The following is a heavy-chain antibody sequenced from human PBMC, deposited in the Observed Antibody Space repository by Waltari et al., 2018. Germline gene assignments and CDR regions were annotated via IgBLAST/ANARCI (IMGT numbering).Heavy chain of an antibody. CDR3: ASAVPPETSYGDQLVPHDP. Sequence: QVQLVQPGAEVKKPASSVKVSCKASGGTFSSYAICWVRQALGNGFEWMGEIIPSLGIANYAQKFQGRVTITADKSTSTAYMELSSLRSEDTAVYYCASAVPPETSYGDQLVPHDPWGQGTLVTVSS. CDR1: GGTFSSYA. J-gene: IGHJ5*02. D-gene: IGHD4-17*01. V-gene: IGHV1-69*10. CDR2: IIPSLGIA.